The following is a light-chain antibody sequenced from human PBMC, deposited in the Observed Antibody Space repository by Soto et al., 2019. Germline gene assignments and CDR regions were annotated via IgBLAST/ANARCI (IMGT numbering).Light chain of an antibody. V-gene: IGLV4-69*01. CDR3: QTWDIGIHV. CDR1: SGHSNYA. Sequence: QSVLTQSPSASASLGASVKLTCTLSSGHSNYAVAWLQQQPEKGPRYLMKINSDGRHSKGDGIPDRFSGSSSGADRYLTISRLQSEDEADYCCQTWDIGIHVFGTGTKLTVL. J-gene: IGLJ1*01. CDR2: INSDGRH.